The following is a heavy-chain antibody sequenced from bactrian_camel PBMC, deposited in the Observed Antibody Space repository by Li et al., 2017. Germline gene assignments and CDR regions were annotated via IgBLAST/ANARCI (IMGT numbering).Heavy chain of an antibody. CDR1: GFTFSSYQ. D-gene: IGHD3*01. J-gene: IGHJ7*01. CDR2: IGSSGTT. Sequence: HVQLVESGGGLVQPGGSLRLSCAASGFTFSSYQTSWVRQAPGRGLEWVSSIGSSGTTYYADSVKGRFTISRDNAKNTLYLQLNRLKTEDTAMYYCARVKHGPSGMDYWGKGTQVTV. V-gene: IGHV3S1*01.